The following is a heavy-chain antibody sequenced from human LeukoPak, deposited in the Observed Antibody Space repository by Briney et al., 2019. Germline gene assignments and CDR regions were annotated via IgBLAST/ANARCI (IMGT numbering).Heavy chain of an antibody. CDR2: IYHSGST. CDR1: GGSISSSSYY. V-gene: IGHV4-39*07. CDR3: ARKGITMVRGVRYGWYFDL. D-gene: IGHD3-10*01. Sequence: SETLSLTCTVSGGSISSSSYYWGWIRQPPGKGLEWIGSIYHSGSTYYNPSLKSRVTISVDTSKNQFSLKLSSVTAADTAVYYCARKGITMVRGVRYGWYFDLWGRGTLVTVSS. J-gene: IGHJ2*01.